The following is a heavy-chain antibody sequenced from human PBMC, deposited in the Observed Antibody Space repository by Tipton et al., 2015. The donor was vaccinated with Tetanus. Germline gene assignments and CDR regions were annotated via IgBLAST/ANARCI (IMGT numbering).Heavy chain of an antibody. CDR3: ARGEDQYKSGNH. V-gene: IGHV3-53*01. D-gene: IGHD1-1*01. CDR1: GFTVSSYY. CDR2: ISDGGDT. J-gene: IGHJ5*02. Sequence: SLRLSCAASGFTVSSYYMIWVLQAPGKGLEWVSTISDGGDTNYADSVKGRFTLSRGNSKNTLSLQMNSLRVEDTAVYYCARGEDQYKSGNHWGQGTPVTVSS.